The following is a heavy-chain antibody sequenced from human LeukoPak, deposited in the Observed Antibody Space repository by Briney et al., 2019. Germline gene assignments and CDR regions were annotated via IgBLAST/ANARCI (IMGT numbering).Heavy chain of an antibody. D-gene: IGHD5-18*01. CDR2: IIPIFGTA. V-gene: IGHV1-69*13. CDR1: GYTFTSYA. Sequence: SVRVSCKASGYTFTSYAISWVRQAPGQGLEWMGGIIPIFGTANYAQKFRGRVTITADESTSTAYMELSSLRSEDTAVYYCARDSPLDTAMVTGATNYYYYMDVWGKGTTVTVSS. J-gene: IGHJ6*03. CDR3: ARDSPLDTAMVTGATNYYYYMDV.